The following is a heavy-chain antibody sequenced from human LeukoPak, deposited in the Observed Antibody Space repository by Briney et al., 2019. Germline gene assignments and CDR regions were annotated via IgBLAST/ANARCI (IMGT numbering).Heavy chain of an antibody. D-gene: IGHD2-21*02. V-gene: IGHV4-59*08. J-gene: IGHJ1*01. CDR1: GGAIDNYY. CDR2: VYYSGTI. CDR3: ARHGTAAGPFQP. Sequence: SETLSLTCTVSGGAIDNYYWSWIRQPPGKGLEWIAYVYYSGTINYNPSLESRVTISVDTSKNQFSLRLTPVAAADTAVYYCARHGTAAGPFQPWGQGTLVTVSS.